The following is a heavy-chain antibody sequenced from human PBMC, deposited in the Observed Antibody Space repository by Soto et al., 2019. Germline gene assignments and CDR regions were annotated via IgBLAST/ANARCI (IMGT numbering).Heavy chain of an antibody. Sequence: VQLVESGGGLVQPGRSLRLSCAASGFTFDDYAMHWVRQAPGKGLEWVSGISWNSGSIGYADSVKGRFTISRDNTKNSLYLQMNSLRSEDTALYYCAKDMGYDLSPLGYFDYWGQGTLVTVSS. D-gene: IGHD5-12*01. J-gene: IGHJ4*02. CDR2: ISWNSGSI. CDR3: AKDMGYDLSPLGYFDY. CDR1: GFTFDDYA. V-gene: IGHV3-9*01.